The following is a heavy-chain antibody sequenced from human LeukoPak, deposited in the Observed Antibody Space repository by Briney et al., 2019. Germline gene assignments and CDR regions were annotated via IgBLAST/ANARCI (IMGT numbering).Heavy chain of an antibody. Sequence: KPSETLSLTCTVSGGSISSYYWSWIRQPPGKGLEWIGYIYYSGSTNYNPSLKSRVTISVDTSKNQFSLKLSSVTAADTAVYYCARSNYYDSSGNFDYWGQGTLVTVSS. CDR2: IYYSGST. V-gene: IGHV4-59*01. CDR3: ARSNYYDSSGNFDY. D-gene: IGHD3-22*01. J-gene: IGHJ4*02. CDR1: GGSISSYY.